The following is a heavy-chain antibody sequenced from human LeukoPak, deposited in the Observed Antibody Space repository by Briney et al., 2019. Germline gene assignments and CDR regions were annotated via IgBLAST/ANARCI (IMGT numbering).Heavy chain of an antibody. D-gene: IGHD6-19*01. CDR3: ARGRRARVYSSGWNQLPPPRDFDY. CDR1: GGSISSTAYY. CDR2: IYYSGST. Sequence: SETLSLTCTVSGGSISSTAYYWGWIRQPPGKGLEWIGSIYYSGSTYYSPSLKSRVTISVDTSKNQFSLKLSSVTAADTAVYYCARGRRARVYSSGWNQLPPPRDFDYWGQGTLVTVSS. V-gene: IGHV4-39*01. J-gene: IGHJ4*02.